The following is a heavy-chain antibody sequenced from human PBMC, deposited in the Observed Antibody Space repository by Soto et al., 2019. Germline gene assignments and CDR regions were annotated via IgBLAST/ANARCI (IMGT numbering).Heavy chain of an antibody. CDR1: GGSISSGGYS. CDR2: IYHSGST. J-gene: IGHJ3*02. V-gene: IGHV4-30-2*01. Sequence: SLTCAVSGGSISSGGYSWSWIRQPPGKGLEWIGYIYHSGSTYYNPSLKSRVTISVDRSKSQLSLKLSSVTAADTAVYYCARGLSGHAFDIWGQGTMVTVSS. CDR3: ARGLSGHAFDI. D-gene: IGHD1-26*01.